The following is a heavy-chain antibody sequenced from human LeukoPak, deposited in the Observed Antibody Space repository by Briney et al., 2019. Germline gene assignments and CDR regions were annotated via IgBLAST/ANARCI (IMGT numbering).Heavy chain of an antibody. V-gene: IGHV3-23*01. J-gene: IGHJ4*02. D-gene: IGHD5-18*01. CDR1: GFTFSSYA. CDR3: ANGYSYGYHSGAADY. Sequence: GGSLRLSCAASGFTFSSYAMSWVRQAPGKGMEWVSAISSSGGSTYYADSVKGRFTISRDNSKNTLYLQMNSLRAEDTAVYCCANGYSYGYHSGAADYWGQGTLVTVSS. CDR2: ISSSGGST.